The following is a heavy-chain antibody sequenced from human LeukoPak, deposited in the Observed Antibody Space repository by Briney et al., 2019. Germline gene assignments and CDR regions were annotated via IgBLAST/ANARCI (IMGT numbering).Heavy chain of an antibody. D-gene: IGHD5-24*01. Sequence: GASVKVSCKASGGTFSSYAISWVRQAPGQGLEWMGRIIPILGIANYAQKFQGRVTTTADKSTSTAYMELSSLRSEDTAVYYCARDQDDYGDYWGQGTLVTVSS. CDR3: ARDQDDYGDY. J-gene: IGHJ4*02. CDR1: GGTFSSYA. V-gene: IGHV1-69*04. CDR2: IIPILGIA.